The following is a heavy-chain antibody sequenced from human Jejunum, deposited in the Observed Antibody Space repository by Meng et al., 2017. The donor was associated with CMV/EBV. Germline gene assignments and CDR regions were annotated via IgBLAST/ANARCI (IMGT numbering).Heavy chain of an antibody. D-gene: IGHD3-16*01. CDR2: IYTDSGDT. CDR1: GYTFTNFA. J-gene: IGHJ5*02. Sequence: SCKASGYTFTNFAIHWVRQAPGQRLEWMGWIYTDSGDTKFSQKFQGRVSFTRDTSATTACMELSSLRSEDTAVYYCARGVISYHDSWGQGTLVTVSS. V-gene: IGHV1-3*04. CDR3: ARGVISYHDS.